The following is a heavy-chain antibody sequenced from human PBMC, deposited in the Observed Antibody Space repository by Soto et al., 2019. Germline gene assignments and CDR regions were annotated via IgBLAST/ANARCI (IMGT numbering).Heavy chain of an antibody. J-gene: IGHJ6*02. V-gene: IGHV1-18*01. CDR2: ISAYNGNT. CDR1: GYTFTSYG. D-gene: IGHD5-18*01. CDR3: ARDGLDTAMVWRTYGMDV. Sequence: AASVKVSCKASGYTFTSYGISWVRQAPGQGLEWMGWISAYNGNTNYAQKLQGRVTMTTDTSTSTAYMELRSLRSDDTAVYYCARDGLDTAMVWRTYGMDVWGQGTTVTVSS.